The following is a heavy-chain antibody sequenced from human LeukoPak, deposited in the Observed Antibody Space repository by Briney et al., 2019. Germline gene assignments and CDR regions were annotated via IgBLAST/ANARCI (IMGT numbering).Heavy chain of an antibody. V-gene: IGHV3-23*01. Sequence: GGSLRLSCAASGFTFSSYAMSWVRQAPGKGLERVSAISGSGGSTYYADSVKGRFTISRDTSKNTVYMQMNSLRAEDTAVYYCAKGRIPYGGKMIDYWGQGTLVTVSS. J-gene: IGHJ4*02. D-gene: IGHD4-23*01. CDR2: ISGSGGST. CDR1: GFTFSSYA. CDR3: AKGRIPYGGKMIDY.